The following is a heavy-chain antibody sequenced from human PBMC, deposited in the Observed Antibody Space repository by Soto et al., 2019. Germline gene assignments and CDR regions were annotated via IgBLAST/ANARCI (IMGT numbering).Heavy chain of an antibody. CDR1: GYTFTSYD. J-gene: IGHJ6*02. V-gene: IGHV1-8*01. CDR2: MNPNSGNT. CDR3: ARAPTSRYISSWYYYYYYYGMDV. D-gene: IGHD6-13*01. Sequence: QVQLVQSGAEVKKPGASVKVSCKASGYTFTSYDINWVRQATGQGLEWMGWMNPNSGNTGYAQKFQGRVTMTRNTSISTAYMELNSLRSEDTAVYYCARAPTSRYISSWYYYYYYYGMDVWGQGTTVTVSS.